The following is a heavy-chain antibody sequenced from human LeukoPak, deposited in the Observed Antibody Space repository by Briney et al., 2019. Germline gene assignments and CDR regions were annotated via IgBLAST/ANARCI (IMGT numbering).Heavy chain of an antibody. CDR2: INPNSGDT. V-gene: IGHV1-2*02. Sequence: ASVKVSCKASGYTFTGYYMHWVRQAPGQGLEWMGWINPNSGDTKYAQNFQGRVTVTRDTSISTAYMELSRLRSDDTAVYYCARDYYGSGSYSVDYWGQGTLVTVSS. CDR1: GYTFTGYY. J-gene: IGHJ4*02. CDR3: ARDYYGSGSYSVDY. D-gene: IGHD3-10*01.